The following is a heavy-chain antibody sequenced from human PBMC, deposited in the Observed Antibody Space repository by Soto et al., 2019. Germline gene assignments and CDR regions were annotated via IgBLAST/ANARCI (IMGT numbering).Heavy chain of an antibody. CDR1: GFTFRSYA. D-gene: IGHD6-13*01. Sequence: EVQLVESGGGLVQPGGSLRLSCSASGFTFRSYAMHWVRQAPGKGLEYVSGISGNGGSTYYADSVQGRFTTSRDNSKNTLDLQRSSLRAEDTAVYYCVKRGSSWARDYSGMDVWGQGTTGTVS. CDR2: ISGNGGST. CDR3: VKRGSSWARDYSGMDV. V-gene: IGHV3-64D*08. J-gene: IGHJ6*02.